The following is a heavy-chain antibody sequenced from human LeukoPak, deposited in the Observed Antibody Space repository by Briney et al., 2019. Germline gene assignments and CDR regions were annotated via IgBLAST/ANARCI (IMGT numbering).Heavy chain of an antibody. Sequence: PSETLSLTCTVSGYSISSGYYWGWIRQPPGKGLEWIGSIYHSGSTYYNPSLKSRVTISVDTSKNQFSLKLSSVTAADTAVYYCASSTYPPPWFDPWGQGTLVTVSS. V-gene: IGHV4-38-2*02. CDR2: IYHSGST. J-gene: IGHJ5*02. CDR3: ASSTYPPPWFDP. D-gene: IGHD2-2*01. CDR1: GYSISSGYY.